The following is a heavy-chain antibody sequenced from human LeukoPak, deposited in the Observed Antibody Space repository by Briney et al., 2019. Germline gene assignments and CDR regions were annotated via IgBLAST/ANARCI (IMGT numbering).Heavy chain of an antibody. CDR1: GFTFSGSA. D-gene: IGHD3-10*01. CDR3: TSSTMVRGDYYYYYGMDV. J-gene: IGHJ6*02. V-gene: IGHV3-73*01. Sequence: GGSLRLSCAASGFTFSGSAMHWVRQASGKGLEWVGRIRSKANSYATAYAASVKGRFTISRDDSKNTAYLQMNSLKTEDTAVYYCTSSTMVRGDYYYYYGMDVWGQGTTVTVSS. CDR2: IRSKANSYAT.